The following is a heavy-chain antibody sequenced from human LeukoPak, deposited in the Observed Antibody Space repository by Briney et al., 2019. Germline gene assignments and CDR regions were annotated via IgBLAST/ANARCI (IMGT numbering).Heavy chain of an antibody. V-gene: IGHV3-21*01. CDR2: ITSSSSYI. CDR1: GFTFSSYN. J-gene: IGHJ4*02. Sequence: PGGSLRLSCAASGFTFSSYNMDWVRQAPGKGLEWVSSITSSSSYIYYADSVKGRFTISRDNAKNSLYLQMNSLRAEDTAVYYCAKAVAGDHYADYWGQGTLVTVSS. CDR3: AKAVAGDHYADY. D-gene: IGHD6-19*01.